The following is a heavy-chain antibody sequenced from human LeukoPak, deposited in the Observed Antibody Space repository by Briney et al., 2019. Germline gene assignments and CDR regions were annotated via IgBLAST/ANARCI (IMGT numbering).Heavy chain of an antibody. J-gene: IGHJ4*02. CDR2: ISYDGSNK. CDR3: AKDGIVVSYFDY. CDR1: GFTFSSYG. V-gene: IGHV3-30*18. Sequence: GRSLRLSCAASGFTFSSYGIHWVRQAPGKGLEWVAIISYDGSNKYYADSVKGRFTISRDNSKNTLYLQMDSLRAEDTAMYYCAKDGIVVSYFDYWGQGTLVTVSS. D-gene: IGHD3-22*01.